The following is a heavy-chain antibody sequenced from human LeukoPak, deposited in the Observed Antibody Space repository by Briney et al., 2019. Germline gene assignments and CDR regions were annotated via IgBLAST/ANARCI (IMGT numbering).Heavy chain of an antibody. CDR3: ARERNYCSGGSCQLYGMDV. CDR1: GGTFSSYA. V-gene: IGHV1-69*13. Sequence: SVKVSCKASGGTFSSYAISWVRQPPGQGLEWMGVIIPIFGTANYAQKFQGRVTITADESTSTAYMELSSLRSEDTAVYYCARERNYCSGGSCQLYGMDVWGQGTTVTVSS. CDR2: IIPIFGTA. D-gene: IGHD2-15*01. J-gene: IGHJ6*02.